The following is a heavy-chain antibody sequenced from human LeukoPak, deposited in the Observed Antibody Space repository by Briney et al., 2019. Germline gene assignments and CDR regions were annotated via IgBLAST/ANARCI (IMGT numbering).Heavy chain of an antibody. Sequence: GGSLRLSCAGSGFGFSGYWMSWIRQAPGKGLEWVSYISSSGSTIYYADSVKGRFTISRDNAKNSLYLQMNSLRAEDTAVYYCAGGSGYSSFTPWGQGTLVTVSS. CDR1: GFGFSGYW. CDR2: ISSSGSTI. V-gene: IGHV3-11*01. J-gene: IGHJ5*02. D-gene: IGHD6-19*01. CDR3: AGGSGYSSFTP.